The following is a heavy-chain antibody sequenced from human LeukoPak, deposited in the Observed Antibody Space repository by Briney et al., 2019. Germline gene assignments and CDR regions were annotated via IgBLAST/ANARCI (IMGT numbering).Heavy chain of an antibody. Sequence: GGSLRLSCAASGFTFSNYWMHWVRQAPGKGLVWVSRINTDGSSTIYADSVKGRFTISRDNAKNTLYLQMNSLRAEDTAVYYCARVLVVAGTGAFDFWGQGTMVSVSS. V-gene: IGHV3-74*01. CDR2: INTDGSST. CDR3: ARVLVVAGTGAFDF. CDR1: GFTFSNYW. J-gene: IGHJ3*01. D-gene: IGHD6-19*01.